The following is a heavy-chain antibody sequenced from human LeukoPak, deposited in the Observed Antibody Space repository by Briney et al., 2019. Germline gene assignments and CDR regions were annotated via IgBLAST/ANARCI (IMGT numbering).Heavy chain of an antibody. CDR2: INHSGST. CDR1: GGSFSGYY. D-gene: IGHD3-10*01. V-gene: IGHV4-34*01. J-gene: IGHJ4*02. Sequence: SETLSLTCAVYGGSFSGYYWSWIRQPPGKGLEWIGGINHSGSTNYNPSLKSRVTISVDTSKNQFSLKLSSVTAADTAVYYCARVGYGSGSYFVRSLFDYWGQGTLVTVSS. CDR3: ARVGYGSGSYFVRSLFDY.